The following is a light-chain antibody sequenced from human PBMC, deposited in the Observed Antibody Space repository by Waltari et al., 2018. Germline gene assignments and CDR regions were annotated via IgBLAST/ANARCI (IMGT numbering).Light chain of an antibody. CDR1: SSDVGGYNY. CDR3: SSYVGTNNFYV. J-gene: IGLJ1*01. V-gene: IGLV2-8*01. CDR2: EVT. Sequence: QSALTQPPSASGSPGQSATISCTGTSSDVGGYNYVSWYQQHPGKAPKLLIYEVTKRPSGVPDRFSGSKSGNTASLTVSGLQVDDEADYYCSSYVGTNNFYVFGSGTKVTVL.